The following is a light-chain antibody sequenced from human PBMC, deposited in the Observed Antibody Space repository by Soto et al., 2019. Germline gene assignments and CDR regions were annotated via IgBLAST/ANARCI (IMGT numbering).Light chain of an antibody. CDR2: EVN. V-gene: IGLV2-8*01. CDR1: SSDVGGYNY. J-gene: IGLJ1*01. Sequence: SALTQPRSASGSTGQSVAFSCTGTSSDVGGYNYVSWYQQHPGKAPKLMIYEVNKRPSGVPDRFSGSKSGNTASLTVSGLQAEDEADYYCSSYAGSSNVFGTGTKVTVL. CDR3: SSYAGSSNV.